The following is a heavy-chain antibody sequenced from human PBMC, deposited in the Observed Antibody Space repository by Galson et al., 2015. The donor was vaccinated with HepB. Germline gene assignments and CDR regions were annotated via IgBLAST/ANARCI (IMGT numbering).Heavy chain of an antibody. CDR3: ARDEITMVRGVDY. Sequence: SLRLSCAASGFTFSSYGMHWVRQAPGKGLEWVAVIWYDGSNKYYADSVKGRFTISRDNSKNTLYLQMNSLRAEDTAVYYCARDEITMVRGVDYWGQGTLVTVSS. CDR2: IWYDGSNK. D-gene: IGHD3-10*01. J-gene: IGHJ4*02. CDR1: GFTFSSYG. V-gene: IGHV3-33*08.